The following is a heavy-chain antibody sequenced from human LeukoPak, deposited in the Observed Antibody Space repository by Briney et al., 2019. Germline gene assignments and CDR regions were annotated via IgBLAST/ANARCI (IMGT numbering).Heavy chain of an antibody. Sequence: TSETLSLTCTVSGGSMSSYYWSWIRQPPGKGLEWIGYIYYSGSTKYNPSLKSRLTISVDTSKNQFSLKLSSVTAADTAVYYCARGVCDSSGCWFDPWGQGTLVTVSS. CDR2: IYYSGST. V-gene: IGHV4-59*08. J-gene: IGHJ5*02. D-gene: IGHD3-22*01. CDR3: ARGVCDSSGCWFDP. CDR1: GGSMSSYY.